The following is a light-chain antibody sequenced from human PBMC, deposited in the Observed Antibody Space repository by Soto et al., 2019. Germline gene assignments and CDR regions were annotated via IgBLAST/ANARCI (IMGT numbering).Light chain of an antibody. J-gene: IGLJ1*01. Sequence: QSVLTQPPSASGTPGQRVTISCSGISSNIGSNTVNWYQQLPGTAPKLLIYNNNQRPSGVPDRFSGSKSGTSASLAISGLQSEDEADYYCAAWDDSLNGLVFGTGTKFTVL. CDR3: AAWDDSLNGLV. CDR2: NNN. CDR1: SSNIGSNT. V-gene: IGLV1-44*01.